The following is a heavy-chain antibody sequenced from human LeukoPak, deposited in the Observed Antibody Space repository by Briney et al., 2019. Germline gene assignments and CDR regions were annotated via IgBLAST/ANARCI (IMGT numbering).Heavy chain of an antibody. CDR2: IRYDGGDR. V-gene: IGHV3-33*01. J-gene: IGHJ4*02. CDR3: VRTLSSNTGRTYFDL. D-gene: IGHD1-1*01. CDR1: GFTFSYHD. Sequence: PGRSLKLSCAASGFTFSYHDMHWVRRAPGKGLEWVALIRYDGGDRHYADSAKERFSISRDNSNNTLEMHMNSLRPDDTAIYYCVRTLSSNTGRTYFDLWGLGTLVSVSS.